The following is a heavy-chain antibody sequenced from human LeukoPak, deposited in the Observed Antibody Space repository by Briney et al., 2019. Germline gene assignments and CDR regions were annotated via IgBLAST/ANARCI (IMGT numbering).Heavy chain of an antibody. D-gene: IGHD3-10*01. Sequence: GGSLRLSCAASGFTFSSYSMNWVRQAPGKGLEWVSSISSSSSYMYYADSVKGRFTISRDNAKNSLYLQMNSLRAEDTAVYYCAREKGSGSYGYFDYWGQGTLVTVSS. CDR1: GFTFSSYS. CDR2: ISSSSSYM. V-gene: IGHV3-21*01. CDR3: AREKGSGSYGYFDY. J-gene: IGHJ4*02.